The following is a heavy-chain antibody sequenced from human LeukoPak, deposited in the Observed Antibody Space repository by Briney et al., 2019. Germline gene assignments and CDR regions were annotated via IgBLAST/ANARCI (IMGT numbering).Heavy chain of an antibody. Sequence: SETLSLTCAVSGGSISSGGYYWSWIRQHPGKGLEWIGYIYYSGSTYYNPSLKSRVTISVDTSKNQFSLKLSSVTAADTAVYYCARVRYSGYDPYYFDYWGQGTLVTVSS. V-gene: IGHV4-31*11. CDR2: IYYSGST. J-gene: IGHJ4*02. D-gene: IGHD5-12*01. CDR1: GGSISSGGYY. CDR3: ARVRYSGYDPYYFDY.